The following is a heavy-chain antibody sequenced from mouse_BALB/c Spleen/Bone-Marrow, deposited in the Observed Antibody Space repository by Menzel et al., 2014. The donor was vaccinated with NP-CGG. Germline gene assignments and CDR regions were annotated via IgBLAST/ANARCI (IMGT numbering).Heavy chain of an antibody. V-gene: IGHV5-17*02. CDR2: ISSGSSTI. CDR3: ARGKYGYDY. D-gene: IGHD2-10*02. Sequence: EVKLMESGGGLVQPGGSRKLSCAASGFTFGSFGVHWVRQAPEKGLEWVAYISSGSSTIYYADTVKGRFTISRDNPKNTLFLQMTSLRSEDTAMYYCARGKYGYDYWGQGTTLTVSS. J-gene: IGHJ2*01. CDR1: GFTFGSFG.